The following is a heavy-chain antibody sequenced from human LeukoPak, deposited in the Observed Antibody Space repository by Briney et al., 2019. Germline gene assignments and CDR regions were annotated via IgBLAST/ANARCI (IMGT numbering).Heavy chain of an antibody. Sequence: GGSLRLSCAASGFTVSSNFMSWVRQAPGKGLEWVSLIYGGGSTYYADSVKGRFTISRDNSKNTLYLQMNSLRAEDTAVHYCAAGIVAAFGVFDYWGQGTLVTVSS. CDR1: GFTVSSNF. V-gene: IGHV3-66*02. CDR3: AAGIVAAFGVFDY. CDR2: IYGGGST. D-gene: IGHD1-26*01. J-gene: IGHJ4*02.